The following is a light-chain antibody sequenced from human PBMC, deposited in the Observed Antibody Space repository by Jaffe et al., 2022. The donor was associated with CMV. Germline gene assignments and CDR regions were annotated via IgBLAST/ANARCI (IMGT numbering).Light chain of an antibody. V-gene: IGKV1-5*03. Sequence: DIQMTQSPSTLSASVGDRVTITCRASQSISSWLAWYQQKPGKAPNLLIYKASSLQTGVPSRFSGSGSGTEFTLTISSLQPDDFATYYCQHYNSYPFTFGPGTKVDI. CDR3: QHYNSYPFT. J-gene: IGKJ3*01. CDR2: KAS. CDR1: QSISSW.